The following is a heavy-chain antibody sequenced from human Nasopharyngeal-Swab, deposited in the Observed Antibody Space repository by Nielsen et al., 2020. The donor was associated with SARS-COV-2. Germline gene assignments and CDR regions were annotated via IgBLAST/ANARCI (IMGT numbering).Heavy chain of an antibody. CDR2: ISAYNGNT. J-gene: IGHJ6*02. CDR1: GYTFTSYG. CDR3: ARIGYCSGGSCYDVVLPLFYGMDV. Sequence: ASVKVSCKAPGYTFTSYGISWVRQAPGQGLEWMGWISAYNGNTNYAQKLQGRVTMTTDTSTSTAYMELRSVRSDDTAVYYCARIGYCSGGSCYDVVLPLFYGMDVWGQGTTVTVSS. V-gene: IGHV1-18*04. D-gene: IGHD2-15*01.